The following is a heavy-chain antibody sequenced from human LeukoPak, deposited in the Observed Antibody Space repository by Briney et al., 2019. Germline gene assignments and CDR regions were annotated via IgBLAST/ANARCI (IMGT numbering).Heavy chain of an antibody. CDR1: GYTFTSYG. D-gene: IGHD1-26*01. J-gene: IGHJ4*02. CDR3: ATAHGSYLLTAFDY. V-gene: IGHV1-24*01. CDR2: FDPEDGET. Sequence: ASVKVSCKASGYTFTSYGISWVRQAPGQGLEWMGGFDPEDGETIYAQKFQGRVTMTEDTSTDTAYMELSSLRSEDTAVYYCATAHGSYLLTAFDYWGQGTLVTVSS.